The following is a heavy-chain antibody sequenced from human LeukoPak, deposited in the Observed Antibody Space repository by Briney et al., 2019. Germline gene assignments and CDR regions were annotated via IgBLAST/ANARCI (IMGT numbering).Heavy chain of an antibody. D-gene: IGHD2-15*01. Sequence: GGSLRLSCAASGFTFSSYGMHWVRQAPGKGLEWVAFIRYDGSNKYYADSVKGRFTISRDNSKNTLYLQMNSLRAEDGAVYYCAKGVVVVLAATPIPADYWGQGTLVTVSS. CDR3: AKGVVVVLAATPIPADY. CDR1: GFTFSSYG. V-gene: IGHV3-30*02. CDR2: IRYDGSNK. J-gene: IGHJ4*02.